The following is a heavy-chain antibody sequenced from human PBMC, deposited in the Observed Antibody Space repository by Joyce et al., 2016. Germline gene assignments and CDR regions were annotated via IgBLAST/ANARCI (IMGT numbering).Heavy chain of an antibody. CDR2: ISYDVIYK. J-gene: IGHJ4*02. Sequence: QVQLVESGGGVVQPGRSLRLSCAASGLTLSNYGVHWVRQAPGKGLEWVAVISYDVIYKYYADSVKGRFTISRDNSKNTVFLEMNSLGTEDTAVYYCAKILTATYSSGWFLDYWGQGTLVTVSS. V-gene: IGHV3-30*18. CDR1: GLTLSNYG. CDR3: AKILTATYSSGWFLDY. D-gene: IGHD6-25*01.